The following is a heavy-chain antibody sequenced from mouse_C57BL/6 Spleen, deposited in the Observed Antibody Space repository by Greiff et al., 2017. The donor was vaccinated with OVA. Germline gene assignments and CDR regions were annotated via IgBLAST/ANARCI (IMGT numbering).Heavy chain of an antibody. V-gene: IGHV1-69*01. CDR3: ARGIYYGSSPDY. CDR1: GYTFTSYW. Sequence: VQLQQPGAELVMPGASVKLSCKASGYTFTSYWMHWVKQRPGQGLEWIGEIDPSDSYTNYNQKFKGKSTLTVDKSSSTAYMQLSSLTSEDSAVYYCARGIYYGSSPDYWGQGTTLTVSS. J-gene: IGHJ2*01. CDR2: IDPSDSYT. D-gene: IGHD1-1*01.